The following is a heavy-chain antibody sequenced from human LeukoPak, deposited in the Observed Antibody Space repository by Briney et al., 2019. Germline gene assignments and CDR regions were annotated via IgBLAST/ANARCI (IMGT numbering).Heavy chain of an antibody. CDR3: ARDEAASRDNALDM. Sequence: ASVKVSCKASGYTFSAYYVHWVRQAPGQGLEWMGCNNPNGATDYAQKFQGRVTMTRDTSISTAYMDLSSLRSDDTAVYYCARDEAASRDNALDMWGHGTMVTVSS. CDR2: NNPNGAT. J-gene: IGHJ3*02. D-gene: IGHD2-15*01. V-gene: IGHV1-2*02. CDR1: GYTFSAYY.